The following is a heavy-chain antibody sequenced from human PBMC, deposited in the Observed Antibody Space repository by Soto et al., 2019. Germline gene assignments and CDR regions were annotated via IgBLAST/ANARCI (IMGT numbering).Heavy chain of an antibody. Sequence: QVQLVQSGAEVKKPGASVKVSCKASGYTFTSYTISWVRQAPGQGLAWMGSISAYNGNTDYAQKFQGRVTMTTDTATNTAYMELSSLRSDDTAVDYCARLAGGTSGWYCYYGMDVWGQGATVTVSS. V-gene: IGHV1-18*04. D-gene: IGHD6-19*01. CDR3: ARLAGGTSGWYCYYGMDV. CDR1: GYTFTSYT. CDR2: ISAYNGNT. J-gene: IGHJ6*02.